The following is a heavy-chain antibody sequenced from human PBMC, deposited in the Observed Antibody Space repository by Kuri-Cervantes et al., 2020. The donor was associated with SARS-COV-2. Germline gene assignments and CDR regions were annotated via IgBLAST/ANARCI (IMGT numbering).Heavy chain of an antibody. V-gene: IGHV3-30*02. CDR1: GFTFSSYG. D-gene: IGHD1-26*01. J-gene: IGHJ4*02. CDR3: AKDLSGSFAFDY. Sequence: LSLTCAASGFTFSSYGMHWVRQAPGKGLEWVAFIRYDGSNKYYADSVKGRFTISRDNSKNTLYLQMNSLRAEDTAVYYCAKDLSGSFAFDYWGQGTLVTVS. CDR2: IRYDGSNK.